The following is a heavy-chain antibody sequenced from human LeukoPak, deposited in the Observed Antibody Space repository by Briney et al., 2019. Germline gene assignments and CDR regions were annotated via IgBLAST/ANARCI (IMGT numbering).Heavy chain of an antibody. CDR2: IYPGDSDT. CDR3: ARLLGSSSVNYWYFDL. Sequence: GESLKISCKGSGYSFTSYWIGWVRQMPGKGLEWMGIIYPGDSDTRYSPSFQGQVTISADKSISTAYLQWSSLKASDTAMYYCARLLGSSSVNYWYFDLWGRGTLVTVSS. V-gene: IGHV5-51*01. D-gene: IGHD1-26*01. J-gene: IGHJ2*01. CDR1: GYSFTSYW.